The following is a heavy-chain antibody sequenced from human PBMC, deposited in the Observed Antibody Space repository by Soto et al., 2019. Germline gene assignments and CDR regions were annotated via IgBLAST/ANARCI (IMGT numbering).Heavy chain of an antibody. CDR3: AKGRLPFYGSGNALDY. CDR1: GFTFSSYA. J-gene: IGHJ4*02. V-gene: IGHV3-23*01. CDR2: ISGSGGST. Sequence: EVQLLESGGGLVQPGGSLRLSCAASGFTFSSYAMSWVRQAPGKGLEWVSAISGSGGSTYYAASVKGRFTISRDNPKNTLYLQMNRLRAEDTAVYYCAKGRLPFYGSGNALDYWGQGTLVTVSS. D-gene: IGHD3-10*01.